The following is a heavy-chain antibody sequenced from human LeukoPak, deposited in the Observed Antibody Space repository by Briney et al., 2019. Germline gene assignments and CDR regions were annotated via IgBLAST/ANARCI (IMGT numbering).Heavy chain of an antibody. CDR3: AREDGSGSYYNGPFDC. J-gene: IGHJ4*02. CDR2: INPSGGST. Sequence: ASVKVSCKASGYTFTSYYMHWVRQAPGQGLEWMGIINPSGGSTSYAQKFQGRVTMTRDTSTSTVYMELSSLRSEDTAVYYCAREDGSGSYYNGPFDCWGQGTLVTVSS. D-gene: IGHD3-10*01. V-gene: IGHV1-46*01. CDR1: GYTFTSYY.